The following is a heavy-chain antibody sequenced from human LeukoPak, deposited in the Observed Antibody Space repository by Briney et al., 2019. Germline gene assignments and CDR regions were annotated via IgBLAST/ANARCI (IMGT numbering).Heavy chain of an antibody. CDR3: ARFFVTGDYFYSYYMDV. D-gene: IGHD2-8*02. CDR2: ISAYNGNT. J-gene: IGHJ6*03. V-gene: IGHV1-18*01. Sequence: ASVKVSCKASGYTFTSYGISWVRQAPGQGLEWMGGISAYNGNTNYAQKFQGRVTMSTDTSTGTAYMELRSPRSDDTAVYYCARFFVTGDYFYSYYMDVWGEGTTVTVSS. CDR1: GYTFTSYG.